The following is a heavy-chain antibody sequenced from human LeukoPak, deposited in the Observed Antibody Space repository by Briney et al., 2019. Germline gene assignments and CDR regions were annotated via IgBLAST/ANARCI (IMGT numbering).Heavy chain of an antibody. Sequence: PGGSLRLSCAASGFSLDRYSMNWVRQAPGKGLEWVSLISSASSYIYYSDSVEGRFTISRDNAKNSLYLQMNSLRAEDTAVYYCARLFGYCSGRNCYEDFFDYWGRGTLVTVSS. CDR3: ARLFGYCSGRNCYEDFFDY. D-gene: IGHD2-15*01. J-gene: IGHJ4*02. V-gene: IGHV3-21*01. CDR2: ISSASSYI. CDR1: GFSLDRYS.